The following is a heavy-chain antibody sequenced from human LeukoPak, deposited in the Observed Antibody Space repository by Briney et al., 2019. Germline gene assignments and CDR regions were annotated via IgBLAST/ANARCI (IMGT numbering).Heavy chain of an antibody. V-gene: IGHV3-64D*09. CDR2: ISANGGST. D-gene: IGHD1-26*01. Sequence: GGSLRLSCAASGCTFRSYALHWVRQAPGKGLEYVSAISANGGSTYYADSVKGRFTISRDNSKNTLYLQMSSLRAEDTAVYYRVKDPDVGGYQNAFDIWGQGTMVTVSS. J-gene: IGHJ3*02. CDR3: VKDPDVGGYQNAFDI. CDR1: GCTFRSYA.